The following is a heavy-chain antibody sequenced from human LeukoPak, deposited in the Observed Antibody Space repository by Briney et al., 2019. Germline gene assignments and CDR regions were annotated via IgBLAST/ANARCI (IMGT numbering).Heavy chain of an antibody. Sequence: GGSLRLSCAASGFTFDDYGMSWVRQAPGKGLEWVPGINWNGGSTGYADSVKGRFTISRDNAKNSLYLQMNSLRAEDTALYYCARSDYGDAGGAFDIWGQGTMVTVSS. J-gene: IGHJ3*02. CDR2: INWNGGST. V-gene: IGHV3-20*04. D-gene: IGHD4-17*01. CDR1: GFTFDDYG. CDR3: ARSDYGDAGGAFDI.